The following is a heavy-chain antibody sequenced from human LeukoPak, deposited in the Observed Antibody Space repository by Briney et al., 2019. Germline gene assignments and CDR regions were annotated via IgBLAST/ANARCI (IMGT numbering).Heavy chain of an antibody. D-gene: IGHD2-21*02. J-gene: IGHJ4*02. Sequence: PSETLSLTCAVSGYSISSGYYWGWIRQPPGKGLEWIGSIYHSGSTYYNPSLKSRVTISVDTSKNQFSLKLSSVTAADTAVYYCARILSSTAIPLDYWGQGTLVTVSS. CDR3: ARILSSTAIPLDY. CDR2: IYHSGST. V-gene: IGHV4-38-2*01. CDR1: GYSISSGYY.